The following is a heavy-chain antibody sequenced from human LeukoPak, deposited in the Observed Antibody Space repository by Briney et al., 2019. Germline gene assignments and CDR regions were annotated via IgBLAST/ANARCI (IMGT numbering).Heavy chain of an antibody. D-gene: IGHD2-15*01. CDR3: ARDVGGSLDY. Sequence: RGSLRLSCVASGFTFSDYWMAWVRQAPGKGPEWVANIKQDGIEKHYVDSVKGRFTISRDNAGNSLYLQMNSLRAEDTAVYYCARDVGGSLDYWGQGTLVTVSS. V-gene: IGHV3-7*01. J-gene: IGHJ4*02. CDR1: GFTFSDYW. CDR2: IKQDGIEK.